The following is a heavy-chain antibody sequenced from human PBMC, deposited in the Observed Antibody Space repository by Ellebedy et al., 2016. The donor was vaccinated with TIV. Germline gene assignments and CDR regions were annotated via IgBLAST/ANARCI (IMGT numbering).Heavy chain of an antibody. CDR1: GGSISSYY. V-gene: IGHV4-59*01. J-gene: IGHJ5*01. D-gene: IGHD3-9*01. Sequence: PSETLSLTCTVSGGSISSYYWSWTRQPPAKGLEWIGYIHYTGNTNSNPSLKSRVTMSVDTSKNQFSLKLSSVTAADTAVYYCARDSYDTLTGSYDWFDSWGQGTLVTVSS. CDR2: IHYTGNT. CDR3: ARDSYDTLTGSYDWFDS.